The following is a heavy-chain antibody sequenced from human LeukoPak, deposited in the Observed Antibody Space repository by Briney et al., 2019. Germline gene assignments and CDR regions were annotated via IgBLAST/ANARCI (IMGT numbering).Heavy chain of an antibody. V-gene: IGHV3-23*01. D-gene: IGHD3-9*01. CDR1: GFTFTNNA. CDR3: ATGGFRYFGY. J-gene: IGHJ4*02. Sequence: PTGGSLRLSCAASGFTFTNNAMSRVRQAPGKGLEWVSTIGGSGGSTYYADSVKGRFTISRDNSKNALYLQMNSLRAEDTAVYYCATGGFRYFGYWGQGTLVTVSS. CDR2: IGGSGGST.